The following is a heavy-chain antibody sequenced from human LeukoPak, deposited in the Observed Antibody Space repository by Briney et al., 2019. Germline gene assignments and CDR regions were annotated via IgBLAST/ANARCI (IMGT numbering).Heavy chain of an antibody. CDR2: ISAYNGNT. J-gene: IGHJ5*02. CDR3: ARDPRIVVVAATLWFDP. Sequence: ASVKVSCKASGYTFTSYVISWVRRAPGQGLEWMGWISAYNGNTNYAQKLQGRATMTTDTSTSTAYMELRSLRSDDTAVYYCARDPRIVVVAATLWFDPWGQGTLVTVSS. D-gene: IGHD2-15*01. CDR1: GYTFTSYV. V-gene: IGHV1-18*01.